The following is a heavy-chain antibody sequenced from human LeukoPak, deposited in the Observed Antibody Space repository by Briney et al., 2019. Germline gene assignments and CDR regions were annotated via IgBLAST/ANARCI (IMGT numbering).Heavy chain of an antibody. CDR2: IYSAGTT. D-gene: IGHD3-9*01. Sequence: GGSLRLSCVASGFTVSNNYMSWVRQAPGKGLEWVSVIYSAGTTYYADSVKGRFTISRDNSKNTLFPQMNSLRAEDTALYYCAKENYNILTGYKGYGMDVWGQGTTVTVSS. V-gene: IGHV3-53*01. CDR1: GFTVSNNY. CDR3: AKENYNILTGYKGYGMDV. J-gene: IGHJ6*02.